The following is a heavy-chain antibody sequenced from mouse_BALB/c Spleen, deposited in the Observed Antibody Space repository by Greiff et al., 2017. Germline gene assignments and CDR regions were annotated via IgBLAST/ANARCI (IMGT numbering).Heavy chain of an antibody. CDR2: ISSGGGST. V-gene: IGHV5-12-1*01. CDR1: GFAFSSYD. J-gene: IGHJ4*01. CDR3: ARRRNWDDAMDY. Sequence: EVQRVESGGGLVKPGGSLKLSCAASGFAFSSYDMSWVRQTPEKRLEWVAYISSGGGSTYYPDTVKGRFTISRDNAKNTLYLQMSSLKSEDTAMYYCARRRNWDDAMDYWGQGTSVTVSS. D-gene: IGHD4-1*01.